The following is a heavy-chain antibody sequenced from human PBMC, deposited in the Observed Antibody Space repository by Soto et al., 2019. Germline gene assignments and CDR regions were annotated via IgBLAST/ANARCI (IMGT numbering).Heavy chain of an antibody. CDR1: GFTFTRYS. Sequence: GGSLRLSCAASGFTFTRYSMNWVRQAPGKGLEWVSSISSTTNYIYYADSMKGRFTVSRDNAKNSAYLDMNSLSAEDTAVYYCARESEDLTSNFDYWGQGTLVTVSS. CDR3: ARESEDLTSNFDY. V-gene: IGHV3-21*01. J-gene: IGHJ4*02. CDR2: ISSTTNYI.